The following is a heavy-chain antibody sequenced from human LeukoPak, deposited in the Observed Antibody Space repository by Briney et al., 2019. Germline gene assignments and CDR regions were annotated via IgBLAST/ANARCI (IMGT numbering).Heavy chain of an antibody. V-gene: IGHV3-30*18. CDR1: GFTFSTYA. J-gene: IGHJ3*02. CDR3: AKDSSGWYRDAFDI. Sequence: GGSLRLSCAASGFTFSTYAMHWVRQAPGKGLEWVAVISYDGSNKYYADSVKGRFTISRDNSKNTLYLQMNSLRAEDTAVYYCAKDSSGWYRDAFDIWGQGTMVTVSS. CDR2: ISYDGSNK. D-gene: IGHD6-19*01.